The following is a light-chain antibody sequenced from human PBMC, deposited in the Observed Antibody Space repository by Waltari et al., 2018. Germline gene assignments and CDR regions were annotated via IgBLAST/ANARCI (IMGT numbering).Light chain of an antibody. CDR1: QSVKDH. CDR3: QQYTEWPPLT. CDR2: GAS. Sequence: EIVMTQSPATLSVSPGERGPLPCRASQSVKDHLAWYQQRPDQAPRLLIYGASTRATGIPARFSGSGFGTEFTLTIVSLQSEDFGVYYCQQYTEWPPLTFGGGTTVDIK. J-gene: IGKJ4*01. V-gene: IGKV3-15*01.